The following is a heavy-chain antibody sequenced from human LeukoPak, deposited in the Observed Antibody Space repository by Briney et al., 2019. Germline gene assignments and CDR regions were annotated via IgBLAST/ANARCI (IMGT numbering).Heavy chain of an antibody. CDR3: ARLGGGHSSSWYDAFDI. Sequence: PGGSLRLSCAASGFTFSSYWMSWVRQAPGKGLEWVANIKQDGSEKYYVDSVKGRFTISRDNAKNSLYLQMNSLRAEDTAVYYCARLGGGHSSSWYDAFDIWGQGTMATVSS. D-gene: IGHD6-13*01. CDR1: GFTFSSYW. CDR2: IKQDGSEK. V-gene: IGHV3-7*01. J-gene: IGHJ3*02.